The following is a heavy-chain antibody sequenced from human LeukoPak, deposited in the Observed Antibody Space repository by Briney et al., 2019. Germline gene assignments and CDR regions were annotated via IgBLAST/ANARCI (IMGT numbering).Heavy chain of an antibody. Sequence: GGSLRLSCAASGFTFSSYSMNWVRQAPGKGLEWVSSISSSSSYIYYADSVKGRFTISRDNAKNSLYLQMNSLRAEDTAVYYCARNYDYVWGSYRLSAGEFDYWGQGTLVTVSS. CDR1: GFTFSSYS. V-gene: IGHV3-21*01. CDR2: ISSSSSYI. D-gene: IGHD3-16*02. CDR3: ARNYDYVWGSYRLSAGEFDY. J-gene: IGHJ4*02.